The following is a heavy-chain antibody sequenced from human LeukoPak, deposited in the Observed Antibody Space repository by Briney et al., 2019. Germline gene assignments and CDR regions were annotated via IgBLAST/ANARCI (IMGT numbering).Heavy chain of an antibody. CDR1: GFTFSSYS. CDR2: ISSSSSTM. V-gene: IGHV3-48*01. Sequence: PGGSLRLSCAASGFTFSSYSMNWVRQAPGKGLEWVSYISSSSSTMYYADSVKGRFTISRDNAKNSLYLQMNSLRAEDTAVYYCARALRIAVVALKNYFDYWGQGTLVTVSS. CDR3: ARALRIAVVALKNYFDY. J-gene: IGHJ4*02. D-gene: IGHD6-19*01.